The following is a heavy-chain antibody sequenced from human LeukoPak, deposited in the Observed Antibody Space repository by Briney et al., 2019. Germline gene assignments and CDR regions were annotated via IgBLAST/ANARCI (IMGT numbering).Heavy chain of an antibody. CDR1: GYRFASYW. CDR3: ARPRYQVGGAEAFDI. Sequence: RGGALEISCKGSGYRFASYWIGWVRQMPGKGLEWMGIIYPGDSDIRYSPSFQGQVTISADKSISTAYLQWSSLRAWDTAMYYCARPRYQVGGAEAFDIWGQRTMVTVSS. J-gene: IGHJ3*02. V-gene: IGHV5-51*01. D-gene: IGHD2-2*01. CDR2: IYPGDSDI.